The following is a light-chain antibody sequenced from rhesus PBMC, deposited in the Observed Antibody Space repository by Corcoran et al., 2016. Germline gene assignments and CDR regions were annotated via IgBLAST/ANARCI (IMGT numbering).Light chain of an antibody. CDR2: ATA. V-gene: IGKV1-22*01. J-gene: IGKJ3*01. Sequence: DIQMTQSPSSLSASVGDKVTITCRASQGISGWLAWYQQKPGDAPRLLIYATASLQSGVPSRFSGSGSGEDFTLTISSLQPEDFATYYCLQYNSSPFTFGPGTKLDI. CDR3: LQYNSSPFT. CDR1: QGISGW.